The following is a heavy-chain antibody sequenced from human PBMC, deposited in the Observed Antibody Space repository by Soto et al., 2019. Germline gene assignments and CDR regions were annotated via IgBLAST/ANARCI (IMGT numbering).Heavy chain of an antibody. Sequence: ASVKVSCTDSGYTFTSYDINWVRQATGQGLEWMGWMNPNSGNTGYAQKFQGRVTMTRNTSISTAYMELSSLRSEDTAVYYCARGYSKVYYYYMDVWGKGTMVTVSS. J-gene: IGHJ6*03. CDR3: ARGYSKVYYYYMDV. V-gene: IGHV1-8*01. D-gene: IGHD4-4*01. CDR1: GYTFTSYD. CDR2: MNPNSGNT.